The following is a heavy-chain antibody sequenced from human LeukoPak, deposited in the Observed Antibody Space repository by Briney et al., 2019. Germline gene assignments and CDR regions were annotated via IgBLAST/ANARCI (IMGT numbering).Heavy chain of an antibody. CDR3: ARDFRDYYYDSSGP. Sequence: SLRLSCAASGFTFDDYAMHWVRQAPGKGLEWVSGISWNSGSIGYADSVKGRFTISRDNAKNSLYLQMNSLRAEDTAVYYCARDFRDYYYDSSGPWGQGTLVTVSS. D-gene: IGHD3-22*01. CDR1: GFTFDDYA. V-gene: IGHV3-9*01. CDR2: ISWNSGSI. J-gene: IGHJ5*02.